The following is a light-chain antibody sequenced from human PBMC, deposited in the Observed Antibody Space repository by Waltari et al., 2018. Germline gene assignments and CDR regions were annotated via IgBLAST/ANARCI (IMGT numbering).Light chain of an antibody. CDR3: QQRSDWQFT. J-gene: IGKJ3*01. V-gene: IGKV3-11*01. CDR1: QSVGTY. CDR2: DAS. Sequence: EIVLTQSPATLSLSPGEGATLSCRVSQSVGTYLAWYQQKRGQAPRLLIYDASNRATDITPRFSGSGSGTDLTLTITSLEPEDFAVYYCQQRSDWQFTFGPGTKVDIK.